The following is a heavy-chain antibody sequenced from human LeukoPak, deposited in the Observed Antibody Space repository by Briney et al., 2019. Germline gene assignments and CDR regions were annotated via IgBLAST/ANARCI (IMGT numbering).Heavy chain of an antibody. V-gene: IGHV4-59*08. Sequence: WETLSLTCTVSGGSISSYCWSWIRQPPGKGLEWIGYILYSGSTNYNPSLKSRVTISVDTSKNQFSLKLSSVTAADTAVYYCARLVGATTPLDIWGQGTMVTVSS. CDR2: ILYSGST. J-gene: IGHJ3*02. CDR3: ARLVGATTPLDI. D-gene: IGHD1-26*01. CDR1: GGSISSYC.